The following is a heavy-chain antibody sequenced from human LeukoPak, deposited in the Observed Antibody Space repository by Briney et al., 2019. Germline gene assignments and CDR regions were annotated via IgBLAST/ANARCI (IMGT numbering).Heavy chain of an antibody. Sequence: PSETLSLTCTVSGGSISGGSYYWAWIRQPPGKGLEWIGNIYYSGSTYYNPSLKSRVTLSVDTSKNQISLRLSFVTVADTAVYYCARHKAYGAGTYSPYYFDYWGQGTPVTVSS. V-gene: IGHV4-39*01. CDR1: GGSISGGSYY. CDR2: IYYSGST. J-gene: IGHJ4*02. CDR3: ARHKAYGAGTYSPYYFDY. D-gene: IGHD3-10*01.